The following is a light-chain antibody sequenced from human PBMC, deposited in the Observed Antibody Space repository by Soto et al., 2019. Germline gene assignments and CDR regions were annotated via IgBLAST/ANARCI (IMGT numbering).Light chain of an antibody. CDR2: AAS. CDR1: QSISTY. J-gene: IGKJ4*01. V-gene: IGKV1-39*01. Sequence: DIQMTQSPSSLSASVGDRVTITCRASQSISTYLNWYQQKPGKVPKLLIYAASSLQSGVPSRLSGSGSGTDFTLTISSLQPEDFATYYCQQTHTTFTFGGGTTVEIK. CDR3: QQTHTTFT.